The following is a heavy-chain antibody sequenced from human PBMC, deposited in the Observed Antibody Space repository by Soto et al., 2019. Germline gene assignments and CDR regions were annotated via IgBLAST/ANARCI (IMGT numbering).Heavy chain of an antibody. D-gene: IGHD1-26*01. CDR2: INPNSGGT. V-gene: IGHV1-2*02. Sequence: QVQLVQSGAEVKKPGASVKVSCKASGYTFTGYHMHWVRQAPGQGLEWMGWINPNSGGTNYAQKFQSRITMTRDTTISTAYMDLRRLRYDDTAVYYCATVVGATGGFVYWGQGTLVTVSS. CDR3: ATVVGATGGFVY. CDR1: GYTFTGYH. J-gene: IGHJ4*02.